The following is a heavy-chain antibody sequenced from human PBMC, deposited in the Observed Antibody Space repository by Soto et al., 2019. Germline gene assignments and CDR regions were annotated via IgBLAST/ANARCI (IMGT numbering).Heavy chain of an antibody. CDR2: IRGTTNGGTT. Sequence: EVQLVESGGGLVKPGGSLRLSCVVSGLIFRDAWVNWVRQAPGEGLEWVGRIRGTTNGGTTDYAAPVKGRFTISRDDSKNTVYLQSNSLKVEDTAIYHCTTDLKWSGGDYWGQGTLVSVSS. V-gene: IGHV3-15*07. D-gene: IGHD3-10*01. J-gene: IGHJ4*02. CDR1: GLIFRDAW. CDR3: TTDLKWSGGDY.